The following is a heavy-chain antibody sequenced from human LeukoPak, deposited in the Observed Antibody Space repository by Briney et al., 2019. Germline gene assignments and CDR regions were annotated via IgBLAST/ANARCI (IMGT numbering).Heavy chain of an antibody. D-gene: IGHD6-19*01. J-gene: IGHJ4*02. CDR3: ARVGSGGAWFDF. V-gene: IGHV4-34*01. CDR1: GESFNNYY. Sequence: SETLSLTCAVYGESFNNYYWSWIRQPPGKGLEWIGEINHSGDTNYNPSLKSRVTISVDTSKNQLSLTLTSVTAADTAVYYCARVGSGGAWFDFWGQGTLVSVSS. CDR2: INHSGDT.